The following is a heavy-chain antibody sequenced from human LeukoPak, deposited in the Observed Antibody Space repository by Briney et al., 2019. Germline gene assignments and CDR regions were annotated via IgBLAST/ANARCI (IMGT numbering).Heavy chain of an antibody. J-gene: IGHJ4*02. CDR3: ARDDTMVRGDFDY. V-gene: IGHV1-69*05. D-gene: IGHD3-10*01. CDR2: IIPIFGTA. Sequence: SVKVSCKTSGGTFSSYAISWVRQAPGQGLEWMGGIIPIFGTANYAQKFQGRVTITTDESTSTAYMELSSLRSEDTAVYYCARDDTMVRGDFDYWGQGTLVTVSS. CDR1: GGTFSSYA.